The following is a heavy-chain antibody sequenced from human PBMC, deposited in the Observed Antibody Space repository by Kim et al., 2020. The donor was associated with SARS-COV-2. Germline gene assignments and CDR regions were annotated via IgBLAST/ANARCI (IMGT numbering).Heavy chain of an antibody. CDR3: AKEDCSGGSCYSGYFDY. J-gene: IGHJ4*02. Sequence: VKGRCNISRDNSKDTLYLQVNSLRAEDTAVYYCAKEDCSGGSCYSGYFDYWGQGTLVTVSS. V-gene: IGHV3-23*01. D-gene: IGHD2-15*01.